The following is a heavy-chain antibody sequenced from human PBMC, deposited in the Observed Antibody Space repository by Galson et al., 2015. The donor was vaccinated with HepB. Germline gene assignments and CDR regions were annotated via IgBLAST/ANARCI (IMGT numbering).Heavy chain of an antibody. V-gene: IGHV3-74*01. CDR2: INIDGSDI. CDR3: VRGSSDWLGLDY. CDR1: GFTFSTYW. D-gene: IGHD6-19*01. J-gene: IGHJ4*02. Sequence: SLRLSCAASGFTFSTYWMHWARQAPGKGLVWVSHINIDGSDIKYADSVRGRFTISRDNARNTLDLQMNSLTAGETATYYCVRGSSDWLGLDYWGQGALVIVSS.